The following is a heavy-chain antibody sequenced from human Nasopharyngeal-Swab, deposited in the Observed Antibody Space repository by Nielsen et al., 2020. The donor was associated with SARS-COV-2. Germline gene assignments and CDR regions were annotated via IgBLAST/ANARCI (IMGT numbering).Heavy chain of an antibody. CDR3: ARQVGSDFWSGYYYTAGYYMDV. D-gene: IGHD3-3*01. CDR2: IYYSGST. V-gene: IGHV4-39*01. CDR1: GGSISSSSYY. J-gene: IGHJ6*03. Sequence: SETLSLTCTVSGGSISSSSYYWGWIRQPPGKGLGWIGSIYYSGSTYYNPSLKSRVTISVDTSKNQFSLKLSSVTAADTAVYYCARQVGSDFWSGYYYTAGYYMDVWGKGTTVTVSS.